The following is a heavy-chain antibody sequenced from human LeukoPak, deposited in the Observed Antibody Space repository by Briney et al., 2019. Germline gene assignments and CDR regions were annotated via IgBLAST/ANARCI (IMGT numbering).Heavy chain of an antibody. D-gene: IGHD1-26*01. J-gene: IGHJ4*02. V-gene: IGHV3-30*18. CDR1: GFTFSSYG. Sequence: GRSLRLSCAASGFTFSSYGMHWVRQAPGKGLEWVAVISYDGSNKYYADSVKGRFTFSRDNSKNTLYLQMNSLRAEDTAVYYCAKSGATAHYFDYWGQGTLVTVSS. CDR3: AKSGATAHYFDY. CDR2: ISYDGSNK.